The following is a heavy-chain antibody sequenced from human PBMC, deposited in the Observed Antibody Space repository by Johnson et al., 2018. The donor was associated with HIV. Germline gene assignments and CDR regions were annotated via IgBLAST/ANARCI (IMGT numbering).Heavy chain of an antibody. V-gene: IGHV3-30*18. CDR3: AKGDYNFWSGDAFDI. Sequence: QVQLVESGGGVVQPGRSLRLPCAASGFTFSSYGMHWVRQAPGKGLEWVAVISYDGSNKYYADSVKCRFTISRDNSKNTLYLQMNSLRAEDTAVYYCAKGDYNFWSGDAFDIWGQGTMVTVSS. CDR2: ISYDGSNK. D-gene: IGHD3-3*01. J-gene: IGHJ3*02. CDR1: GFTFSSYG.